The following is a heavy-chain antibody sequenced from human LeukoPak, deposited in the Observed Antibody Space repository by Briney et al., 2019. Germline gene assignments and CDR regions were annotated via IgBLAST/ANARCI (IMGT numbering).Heavy chain of an antibody. Sequence: SQTLSLTCAISGDSVSSNSAAWNWIRQSPSRGLEWLGRTYYRSKWYNDYAVSVKSRITINPDTSKNQFSLQLNSVTPEDTAVYYCARDPTMIVVVPNFYGMGVWGQGTTVTVSS. CDR3: ARDPTMIVVVPNFYGMGV. D-gene: IGHD3-22*01. V-gene: IGHV6-1*01. CDR1: GDSVSSNSAA. J-gene: IGHJ6*02. CDR2: TYYRSKWYN.